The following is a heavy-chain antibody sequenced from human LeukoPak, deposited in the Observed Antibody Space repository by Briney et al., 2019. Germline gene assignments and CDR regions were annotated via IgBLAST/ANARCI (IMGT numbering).Heavy chain of an antibody. CDR2: IYHSGST. D-gene: IGHD2-15*01. CDR1: GYSISSGYY. Sequence: SETLSLTCTVSGYSISSGYYWGWIRQPPGKGLEWIGSIYHSGSTYYNPSLKSRVTISVDTSKNQFSLKLSSVTAADTAVYYCARVRGYCSGGSCWGQGTLVTVSS. V-gene: IGHV4-38-2*02. CDR3: ARVRGYCSGGSC. J-gene: IGHJ4*02.